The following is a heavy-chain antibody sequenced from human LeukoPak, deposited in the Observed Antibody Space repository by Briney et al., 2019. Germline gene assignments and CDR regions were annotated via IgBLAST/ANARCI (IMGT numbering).Heavy chain of an antibody. J-gene: IGHJ3*02. CDR2: ISYDGSNK. CDR3: ASSGYDWDAFDI. D-gene: IGHD5-12*01. CDR1: GFTFSRNG. Sequence: GGSLRLSCAASGFTFSRNGMHWVRQAPGKGLEWVAVISYDGSNKYYADSVKGRFTISRDNSKNTLYPQMNSLRAEDTAVYYCASSGYDWDAFDIWGQGTMVTVSS. V-gene: IGHV3-30*19.